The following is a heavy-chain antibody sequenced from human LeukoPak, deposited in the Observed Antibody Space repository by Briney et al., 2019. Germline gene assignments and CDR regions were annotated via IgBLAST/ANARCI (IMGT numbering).Heavy chain of an antibody. D-gene: IGHD1-26*01. V-gene: IGHV3-53*01. CDR1: GFAVSSKY. CDR3: ATSTAAVGALDS. J-gene: IGHJ4*02. CDR2: TYAGGPT. Sequence: GGSLRLSCAASGFAVSSKYINWVRQAPGKGLEWVSITYAGGPTYYADSVKGRFTVSRDKAKNTVDLQMSSLRAEDTAVYHCATSTAAVGALDSWGQGTLVTVSS.